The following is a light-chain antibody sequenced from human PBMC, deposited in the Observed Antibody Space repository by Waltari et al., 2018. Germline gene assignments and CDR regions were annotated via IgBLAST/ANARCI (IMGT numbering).Light chain of an antibody. J-gene: IGLJ1*01. V-gene: IGLV2-14*01. CDR3: SSYTTTTIYV. CDR1: SGDVDTFNY. CDR2: EVS. Sequence: QSALTQPASVSGSPGQSITISCTGTSGDVDTFNYVSWYQHQPGKAPKLMIYEVSNRPSGVSNRCSGSKSGNTASRTISGLQAEDEADYYCSSYTTTTIYVFGNGTKVTVL.